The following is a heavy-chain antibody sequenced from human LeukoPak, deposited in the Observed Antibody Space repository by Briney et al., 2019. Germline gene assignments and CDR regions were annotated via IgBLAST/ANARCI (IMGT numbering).Heavy chain of an antibody. Sequence: PGGSLRLSCAASGFIFSNYGMHWVRQAPGKGLEWVAVISYDGSNKYYADSVKGRFTISRDNSKNSLFVQMNSLRAEDTAVYFCAKSRSGSANWALQIFDNWGQGTLVTVSS. D-gene: IGHD1-1*01. CDR1: GFIFSNYG. V-gene: IGHV3-30*18. CDR2: ISYDGSNK. CDR3: AKSRSGSANWALQIFDN. J-gene: IGHJ4*02.